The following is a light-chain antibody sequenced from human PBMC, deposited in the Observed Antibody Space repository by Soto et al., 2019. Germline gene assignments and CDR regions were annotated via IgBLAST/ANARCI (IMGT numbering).Light chain of an antibody. CDR1: QSVRSH. CDR3: QQYKNWPL. J-gene: IGKJ5*01. V-gene: IGKV3-15*01. Sequence: RVMTQSPASLSVSPGEGVALCCRASQSVRSHLAWYQQKPGQPPRLLIYGASTRATGIPARFSGSGFGTEFTLTISSLQSEDFAVYYCQQYKNWPLFGQGTRLEIK. CDR2: GAS.